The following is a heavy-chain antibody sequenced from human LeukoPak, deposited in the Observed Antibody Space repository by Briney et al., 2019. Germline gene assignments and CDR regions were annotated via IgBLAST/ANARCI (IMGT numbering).Heavy chain of an antibody. CDR3: AGGIAAAVEKTKVDY. Sequence: PSETLSLTCAVYGGSFSGYYWSWIRQPPGKGLEWIGEINHSGSTNYNPSLKSRVTISVDTSKNQFSLKLSSVTAADTAVYYCAGGIAAAVEKTKVDYWSQGTLVTVSS. CDR1: GGSFSGYY. CDR2: INHSGST. V-gene: IGHV4-34*01. D-gene: IGHD6-13*01. J-gene: IGHJ4*02.